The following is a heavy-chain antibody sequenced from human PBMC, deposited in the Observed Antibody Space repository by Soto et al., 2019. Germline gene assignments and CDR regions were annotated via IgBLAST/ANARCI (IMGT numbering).Heavy chain of an antibody. CDR3: VKDRGGYGYNIYWYFDL. CDR2: MSGTGGSP. CDR1: GFTFSSSG. Sequence: RRLSCAASGFTFSSSGMGWVRQAPGKGLEWVSGMSGTGGSPNYADSVKGRFSISRDNSKNTLYLQMNSLRAEDAALYYCVKDRGGYGYNIYWYFDLWGRGTRVTVSS. D-gene: IGHD5-12*01. J-gene: IGHJ2*01. V-gene: IGHV3-23*01.